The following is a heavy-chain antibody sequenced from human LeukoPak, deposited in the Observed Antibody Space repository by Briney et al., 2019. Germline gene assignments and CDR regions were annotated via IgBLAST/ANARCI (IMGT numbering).Heavy chain of an antibody. CDR1: GGSISSYY. CDR2: IYYSGST. Sequence: PSETLSLTCTVSGGSISSYYWSWIRQPPGKGLEWIGYIYYSGSTNYNPSLKSRVTISVDTSKNQFSLKLSSVTAADTAVYYCARVPGGALNWFDPWGQGTLVTVSP. D-gene: IGHD1-14*01. CDR3: ARVPGGALNWFDP. V-gene: IGHV4-59*12. J-gene: IGHJ5*02.